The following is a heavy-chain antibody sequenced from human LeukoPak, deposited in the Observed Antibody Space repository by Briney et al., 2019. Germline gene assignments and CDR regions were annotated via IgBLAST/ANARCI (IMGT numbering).Heavy chain of an antibody. D-gene: IGHD4-23*01. J-gene: IGHJ5*02. CDR3: ATFSYAGNAGGSVGP. Sequence: PGGSLRLSCAASGFTVSSNYMTWVRQAPGKGLEWVSVIYRAGNTYYTDSVKGRFTISRDNSKNTVYLQMNGLRAEDTAVYYCATFSYAGNAGGSVGPWGQGTLVTVSS. V-gene: IGHV3-53*01. CDR2: IYRAGNT. CDR1: GFTVSSNY.